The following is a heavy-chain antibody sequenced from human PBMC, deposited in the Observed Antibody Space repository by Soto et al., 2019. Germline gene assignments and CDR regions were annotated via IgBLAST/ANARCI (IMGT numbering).Heavy chain of an antibody. Sequence: AKVASNACGYSFTSYGITWVRQAPGQGLEWMGWISAYNGNTNYAQKLQGRVTMTTDTSTSTAYMELRSLRYDDTAVYYCARDRRGSGTEPAVWGQGTTVTVS. J-gene: IGHJ6*02. CDR3: ARDRRGSGTEPAV. D-gene: IGHD3-10*01. CDR2: ISAYNGNT. V-gene: IGHV1-18*01. CDR1: GYSFTSYG.